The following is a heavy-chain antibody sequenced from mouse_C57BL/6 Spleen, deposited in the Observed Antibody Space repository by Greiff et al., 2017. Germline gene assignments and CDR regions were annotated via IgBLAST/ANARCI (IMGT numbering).Heavy chain of an antibody. CDR1: GFTFSSYT. Sequence: EVQGVESGGGLVKPGGSLKLSCAASGFTFSSYTMSWVRQTPEKRLEWVATISGGGGNTYYPDSVKGRFTISRDNAKNTLYLQMSSLRSEDTALYYCARDGKRSYYFDYWGQGTTLTVSS. CDR2: ISGGGGNT. V-gene: IGHV5-9*01. D-gene: IGHD2-1*01. CDR3: ARDGKRSYYFDY. J-gene: IGHJ2*01.